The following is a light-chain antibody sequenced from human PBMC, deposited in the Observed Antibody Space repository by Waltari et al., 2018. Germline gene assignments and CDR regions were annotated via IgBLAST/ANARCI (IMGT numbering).Light chain of an antibody. V-gene: IGLV2-8*01. CDR3: GSYAGSTGWV. J-gene: IGLJ3*02. CDR2: EVH. CDR1: SSDIAGYTH. Sequence: QSALTQPPSASGPPGQSVTISCPSTSSDIAGYTHVSWYQQYPAKAPKLRIYEVHKRPSGVLDRFSGSKSGNTASLIVSGLQADDEADYHCGSYAGSTGWVFGGGTKLTVL.